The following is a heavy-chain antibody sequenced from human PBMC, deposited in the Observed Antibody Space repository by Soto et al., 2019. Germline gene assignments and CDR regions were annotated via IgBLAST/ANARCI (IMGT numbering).Heavy chain of an antibody. CDR3: ARDGRARSAYSSDYYYSSGMDV. Sequence: EVQLVESGGGMVQPGGSLRLSCAASGFIFSTYSMNWVRQAPGKGLEGVSYISHSTSTIYYADTVKGRFTLSRDNAKNSLYLQMNSLRDEDTAVYFCARDGRARSAYSSDYYYSSGMDVWGQGTTVTVSS. V-gene: IGHV3-48*02. D-gene: IGHD3-3*01. CDR1: GFIFSTYS. J-gene: IGHJ6*02. CDR2: ISHSTSTI.